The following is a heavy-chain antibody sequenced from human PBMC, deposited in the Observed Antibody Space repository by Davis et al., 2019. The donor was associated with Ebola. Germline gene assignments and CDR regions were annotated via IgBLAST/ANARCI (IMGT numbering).Heavy chain of an antibody. D-gene: IGHD3-16*01. CDR3: ASGSYAEGGGY. CDR1: GSTFGTYW. V-gene: IGHV3-74*01. CDR2: MNIDGTVI. Sequence: PGGSLRLSCAASGSTFGTYWMHWVRQVPGKGPVWVSRMNIDGTVITYADSVKGRFTISRDNDKNMLYLQMNSLRVEDTAVYHCASGSYAEGGGYWGQGTLVTVSS. J-gene: IGHJ4*02.